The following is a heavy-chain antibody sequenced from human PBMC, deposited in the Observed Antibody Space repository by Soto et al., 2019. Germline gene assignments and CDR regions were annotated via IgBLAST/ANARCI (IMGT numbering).Heavy chain of an antibody. CDR2: INSDGSST. Sequence: EVQLVESGGGLVQPGGSLRLSCAASGFTFSSSWMHWVRQAPGKGLVWVSRINSDGSSTSYADSVKGRFTISRDNAKNTLYLQMNSLRAEDTAVYYCARVYCSGGSCDHLDYWGQGTMVTVAS. D-gene: IGHD2-15*01. CDR1: GFTFSSSW. CDR3: ARVYCSGGSCDHLDY. V-gene: IGHV3-74*01. J-gene: IGHJ4*02.